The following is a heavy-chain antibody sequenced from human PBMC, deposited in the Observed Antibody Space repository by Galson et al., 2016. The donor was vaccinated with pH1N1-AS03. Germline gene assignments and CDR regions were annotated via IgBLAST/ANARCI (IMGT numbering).Heavy chain of an antibody. J-gene: IGHJ3*02. Sequence: QSGAEVKKPGESLRISCKVYGYNFMSYWIGWVRQMPGKGLEWLGIMYPEDSDIRYSPSFEGQVTISVDKSITTAFLQWNSLKASDTALYYCGRHTFSYDTTDTNRPDAFDIWGQGTMVTVFS. CDR3: GRHTFSYDTTDTNRPDAFDI. CDR1: GYNFMSYW. V-gene: IGHV5-51*01. D-gene: IGHD3-22*01. CDR2: MYPEDSDI.